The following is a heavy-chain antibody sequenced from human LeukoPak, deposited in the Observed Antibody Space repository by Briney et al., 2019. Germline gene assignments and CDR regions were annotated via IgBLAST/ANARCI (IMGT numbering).Heavy chain of an antibody. Sequence: GASVKVSCKASGYTFTSYDINWVRQATGQGLEWMGWMNPNSGNTGYAQKFQGRVTMTRNTSISTAYMELSSLRSEDTAVYYCARNYGSGSYYDSPHYGMDVWGQGTTVTVSS. J-gene: IGHJ6*02. CDR3: ARNYGSGSYYDSPHYGMDV. CDR2: MNPNSGNT. CDR1: GYTFTSYD. V-gene: IGHV1-8*01. D-gene: IGHD3-10*01.